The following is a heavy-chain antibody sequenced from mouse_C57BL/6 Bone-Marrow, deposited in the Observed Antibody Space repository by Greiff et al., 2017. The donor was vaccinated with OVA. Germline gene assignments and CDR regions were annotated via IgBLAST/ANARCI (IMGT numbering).Heavy chain of an antibody. J-gene: IGHJ1*03. CDR1: GFSLTSYG. V-gene: IGHV2-2*01. Sequence: VNLVESGPGLVQPSQSLSITCTVSGFSLTSYGVPWVRQSPGKGLEWLGVIWSGGSTDYNAAFISRLSISKDNSKSQVFFKMNRLQADDTAIYYCARKTTYFDVWGTGTTVTVSS. CDR3: ARKTTYFDV. CDR2: IWSGGST. D-gene: IGHD2-12*01.